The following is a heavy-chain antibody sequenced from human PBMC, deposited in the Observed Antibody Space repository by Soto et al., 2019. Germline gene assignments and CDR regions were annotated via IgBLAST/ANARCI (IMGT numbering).Heavy chain of an antibody. Sequence: QVQLVQSGAEVKKPGASVKVSCKASGYTFTSYGISWVRQAPGQGLEWMGWISAYNGNTNYAQKLQGRVTMTTDTSTSTAYMELRSLRSADAAVDYCARQAPKDYYYYYGMDVWGQGTTVTVSS. CDR3: ARQAPKDYYYYYGMDV. J-gene: IGHJ6*02. CDR1: GYTFTSYG. V-gene: IGHV1-18*01. CDR2: ISAYNGNT.